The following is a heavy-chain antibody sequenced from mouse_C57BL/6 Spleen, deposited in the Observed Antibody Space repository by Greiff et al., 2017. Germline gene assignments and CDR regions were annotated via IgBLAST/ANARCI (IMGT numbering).Heavy chain of an antibody. CDR3: AVYYDYDGHFDY. CDR2: INPNNGGT. J-gene: IGHJ2*01. CDR1: GYTFTDYY. V-gene: IGHV1-26*01. D-gene: IGHD2-4*01. Sequence: VQLHQSGPELVKPGASVKISCKASGYTFTDYYMNWVKQSHGKSLEWIGDINPNNGGTSYNQKFKGKATLTIDKSSSTAYMELRSLTSEDSAVYYCAVYYDYDGHFDYWGQGTTLTVSS.